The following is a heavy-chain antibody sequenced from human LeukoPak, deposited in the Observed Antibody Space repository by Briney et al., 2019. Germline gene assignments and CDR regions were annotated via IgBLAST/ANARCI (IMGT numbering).Heavy chain of an antibody. CDR1: GYFISSGYY. Sequence: KASETLSLTCTVSGYFISSGYYWGWIRQPPGKGLEWIGSIYHSGSTYYNPSLKSRVTISVDTSKNQFSLKLSSVTAADTAVYYCARLEWDLIDYWGQGTLVTVSS. CDR3: ARLEWDLIDY. V-gene: IGHV4-38-2*02. CDR2: IYHSGST. J-gene: IGHJ4*02. D-gene: IGHD1-26*01.